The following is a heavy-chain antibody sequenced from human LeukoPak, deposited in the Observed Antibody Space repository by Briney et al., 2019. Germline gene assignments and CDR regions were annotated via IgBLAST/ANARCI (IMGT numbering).Heavy chain of an antibody. D-gene: IGHD3/OR15-3a*01. CDR2: IRYDGSNK. J-gene: IGHJ6*03. V-gene: IGHV3-30*02. Sequence: PGGSLRLSCAASGFTFSSYGMHWVRQAPGKGLEWVAFIRYDGSNKYYADSVKGRFTISRDNSKNTLYLQMNSLRAEDTAVYYCARSPRPLFGLVITHSPHYMDVWGKGTTVTVSS. CDR3: ARSPRPLFGLVITHSPHYMDV. CDR1: GFTFSSYG.